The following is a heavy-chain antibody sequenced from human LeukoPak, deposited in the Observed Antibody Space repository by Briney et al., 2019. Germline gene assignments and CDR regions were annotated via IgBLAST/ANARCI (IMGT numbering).Heavy chain of an antibody. CDR2: ISSSAGTR. J-gene: IGHJ4*02. CDR1: GFTFSSSE. D-gene: IGHD6-13*01. Sequence: PGGSLRLSYAASGFTFSSSEMNWVRQAPGKGLEWVSYISSSAGTRYYADSVKGRLTISRDNAKNSLYLQMNSLTAEDTAVYYCARGDGYTTTWYLDYWGQGTLVTVSS. CDR3: ARGDGYTTTWYLDY. V-gene: IGHV3-48*03.